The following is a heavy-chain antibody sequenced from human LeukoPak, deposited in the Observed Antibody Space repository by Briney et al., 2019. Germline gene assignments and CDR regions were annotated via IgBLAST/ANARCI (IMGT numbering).Heavy chain of an antibody. CDR3: ARDSSGSYKRGRFDL. D-gene: IGHD3-10*01. CDR1: GYTFTSYY. CDR2: INPSGGST. Sequence: ASVKVSCKASGYTFTSYYMHWVRQAPGQGLEWMGIINPSGGSTSYAQKFQGRVTMTRDTSTSTVYMELSSLRSEDTAVYYCARDSSGSYKRGRFDLWGQGTLVTVSS. V-gene: IGHV1-46*03. J-gene: IGHJ5*02.